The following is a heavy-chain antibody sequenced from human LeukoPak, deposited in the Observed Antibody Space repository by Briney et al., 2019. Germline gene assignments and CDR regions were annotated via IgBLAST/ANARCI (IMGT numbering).Heavy chain of an antibody. J-gene: IGHJ5*02. CDR2: IYSGGST. CDR1: GFTVSSNY. V-gene: IGHV3-66*01. D-gene: IGHD6-13*01. Sequence: GGSLRLSCAASGFTVSSNYMSWVRQAPGKGLEWVSVIYSGGSTYYADSVKGRFTISRYNSKNTLYLQMNSLRAEDTAVYYCARAYGYSSSLGWFDPWGQGTLVTVSS. CDR3: ARAYGYSSSLGWFDP.